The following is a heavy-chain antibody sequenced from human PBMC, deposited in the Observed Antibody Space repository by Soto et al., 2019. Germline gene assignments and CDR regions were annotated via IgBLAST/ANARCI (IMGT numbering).Heavy chain of an antibody. J-gene: IGHJ5*02. CDR2: IYHSGST. V-gene: IGHV4-4*02. D-gene: IGHD6-13*01. CDR1: GGSISSSNW. Sequence: PSETLSLTCAVSGGSISSSNWWSWVRQPPGKGLEWIGEIYHSGSTNYNPSLKSRVTISVDKSKNQFSLKLSSVTAADTAVYYCARSYSRSWYWFDPWGQGTLVTVS. CDR3: ARSYSRSWYWFDP.